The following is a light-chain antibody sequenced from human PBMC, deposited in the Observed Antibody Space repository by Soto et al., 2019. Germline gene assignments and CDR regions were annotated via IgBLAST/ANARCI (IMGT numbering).Light chain of an antibody. CDR2: GAS. CDR1: QSVSSN. Sequence: EIVITQSPATLSVSPGERAALSCRASQSVSSNLALYQQKPGQAPRLLIYGASTRATGIPARFSGSGSGTEFTLTISSLQSEDFAVYYCQQYNNWPRTFGQGTKVDIK. CDR3: QQYNNWPRT. V-gene: IGKV3-15*01. J-gene: IGKJ1*01.